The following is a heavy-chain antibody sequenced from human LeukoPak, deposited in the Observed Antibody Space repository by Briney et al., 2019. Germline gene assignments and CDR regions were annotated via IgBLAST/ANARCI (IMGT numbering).Heavy chain of an antibody. CDR2: ISGSGGST. J-gene: IGHJ4*02. V-gene: IGHV3-23*01. CDR3: AKYCTNGVCFDY. D-gene: IGHD2-8*01. CDR1: GFTFSSYA. Sequence: GSLRLSCAASGFTFSSYAMSWVRQAPGKGLEWVSAISGSGGSTYYADSVKGRFTISRDNSKNTLYLQMNSLRAEDTAVYYCAKYCTNGVCFDYWGQGTLVTVSS.